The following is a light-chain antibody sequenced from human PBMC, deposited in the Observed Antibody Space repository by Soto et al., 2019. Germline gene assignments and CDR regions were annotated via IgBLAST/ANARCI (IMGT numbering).Light chain of an antibody. V-gene: IGKV1-5*02. CDR2: DAS. Sequence: DIQLTQSLSTLSASVGASVTIICRASQSISSWLAWYQQKPGKAPKLLIYDASSLESGVPSRFSGSGSGTEFTLTISSLQPDDFATYYCQQYNSYIFGQGTRLEI. J-gene: IGKJ5*01. CDR3: QQYNSYI. CDR1: QSISSW.